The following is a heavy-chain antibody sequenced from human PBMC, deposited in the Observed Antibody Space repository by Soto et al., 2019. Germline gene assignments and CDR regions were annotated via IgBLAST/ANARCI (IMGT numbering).Heavy chain of an antibody. V-gene: IGHV3-23*01. D-gene: IGHD6-13*01. CDR3: SKDRGSSWYESVDY. CDR2: IRGSGGST. Sequence: EVQLLESGGGLVQPGGSLSLSCAASGFTFSSYAMSWVRQAPGKGLEWVSAIRGSGGSTYYADSVKGRFTISRDNSQNTLYLQMNSLRAEDTAVYYCSKDRGSSWYESVDYWGQGTLVTVSS. J-gene: IGHJ4*02. CDR1: GFTFSSYA.